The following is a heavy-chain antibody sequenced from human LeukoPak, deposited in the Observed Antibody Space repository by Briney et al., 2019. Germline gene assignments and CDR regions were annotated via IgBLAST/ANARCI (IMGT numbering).Heavy chain of an antibody. CDR2: MYYSGSS. Sequence: PSETLSLTCTVSGGSIRSPGYYWGWTRQPPGKGLEWIGSMYYSGSSFYNPSLKSRVAISVDTSKNQFSLKLSSVTAADTAVYYCARGPPAVINPVHYYYGMDVWGQGTTVTVSS. V-gene: IGHV4-39*07. J-gene: IGHJ6*02. CDR1: GGSIRSPGYY. D-gene: IGHD3-16*02. CDR3: ARGPPAVINPVHYYYGMDV.